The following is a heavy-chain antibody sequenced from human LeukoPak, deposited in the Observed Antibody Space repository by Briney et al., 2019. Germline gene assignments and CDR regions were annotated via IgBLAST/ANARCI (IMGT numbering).Heavy chain of an antibody. CDR2: TYYRSKCYK. D-gene: IGHD1-26*01. Sequence: SQTLSLTCAISGDSVSSNSATWNWVRQSPSRGLEWLGRTYYRSKCYKDYALSVKSRITTKSDTSKNQFSLRLNYVTPQATAVYYCANVPSGTYFLSWLAPWGQGTLVTVSS. CDR1: GDSVSSNSAT. CDR3: ANVPSGTYFLSWLAP. V-gene: IGHV6-1*01. J-gene: IGHJ5*02.